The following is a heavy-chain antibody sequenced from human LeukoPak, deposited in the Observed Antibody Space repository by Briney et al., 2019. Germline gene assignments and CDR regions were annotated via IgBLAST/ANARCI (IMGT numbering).Heavy chain of an antibody. CDR1: GYTFTNYW. V-gene: IGHV5-51*01. J-gene: IGHJ4*02. D-gene: IGHD2-15*01. CDR3: ARRGAERKCSGGSCYYDS. Sequence: GESLKISCKASGYTFTNYWIGWVRQMPGKGLEWMGIIYPDDSDIRYSPSFQGQVTISADKSISTAYLQWSSLKASDTAMYYCARRGAERKCSGGSCYYDSWGQGTLVTVSS. CDR2: IYPDDSDI.